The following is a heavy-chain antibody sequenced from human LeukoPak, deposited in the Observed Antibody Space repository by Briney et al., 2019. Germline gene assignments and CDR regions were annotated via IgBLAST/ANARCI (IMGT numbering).Heavy chain of an antibody. D-gene: IGHD5-12*01. Sequence: GGSLRLSCAASGFTFSSYEMNWVRQAPGKRLEWVSYISSSGSTIYYADSVKGRFTISRDNAKNSLYLQMNSLRAEDTAVYYCARGWLRLVYYGMDVWGKGTTVTVSS. V-gene: IGHV3-48*03. J-gene: IGHJ6*04. CDR1: GFTFSSYE. CDR2: ISSSGSTI. CDR3: ARGWLRLVYYGMDV.